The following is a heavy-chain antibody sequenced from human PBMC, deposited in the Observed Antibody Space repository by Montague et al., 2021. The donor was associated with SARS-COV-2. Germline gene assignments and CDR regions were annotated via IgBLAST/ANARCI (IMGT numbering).Heavy chain of an antibody. CDR1: GGSFSGYY. D-gene: IGHD3-22*01. J-gene: IGHJ2*01. CDR3: ARGATTITMIVVVCTGASWYFDL. Sequence: SETLSLTCAVHGGSFSGYYWSWIRQPPGKGLEWIGEINHSGSTNYNPSFKSRVSISVDTSKNQFSLKLSSATAADTAVYYCARGATTITMIVVVCTGASWYFDLWGRGTLVTVSS. V-gene: IGHV4-34*01. CDR2: INHSGST.